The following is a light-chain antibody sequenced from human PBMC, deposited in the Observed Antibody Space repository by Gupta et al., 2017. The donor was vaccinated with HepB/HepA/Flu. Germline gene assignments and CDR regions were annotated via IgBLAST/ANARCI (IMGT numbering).Light chain of an antibody. CDR3: QQDGSSPLT. V-gene: IGKV3-20*01. CDR2: GAS. Sequence: EIVLTQSPATLSLSPGERATLSCRASQSVSSSYLAWYQQKPGQAPRLLIYGASSRATGIPDRFSGSGSGTDFTLTISRLEPEDFAVYYCQQDGSSPLTFGGGTKVEIK. CDR1: QSVSSSY. J-gene: IGKJ4*01.